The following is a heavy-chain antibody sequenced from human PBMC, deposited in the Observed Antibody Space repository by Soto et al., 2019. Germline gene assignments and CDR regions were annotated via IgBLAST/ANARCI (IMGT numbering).Heavy chain of an antibody. CDR1: GFTFSSYD. CDR2: IWYGGSNK. J-gene: IGHJ4*02. D-gene: IGHD2-15*01. Sequence: GGSLRLSCAASGFTFSSYDMHWVRQAPGKGLEWVAVIWYGGSNKYYADSVKGRFTISRDNSKNTLYLQMNSLRAEDTAVYYCARSDRYCSGGSCYFFDCWGQGTLVTVSS. CDR3: ARSDRYCSGGSCYFFDC. V-gene: IGHV3-33*01.